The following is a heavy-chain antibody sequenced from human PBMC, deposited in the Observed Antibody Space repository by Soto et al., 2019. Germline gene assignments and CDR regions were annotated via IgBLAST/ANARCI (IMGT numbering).Heavy chain of an antibody. J-gene: IGHJ4*02. CDR1: GFTVSSNY. V-gene: IGHV3-66*01. D-gene: IGHD3-9*01. CDR3: ARAPEYYGILIGHFAQYYFDY. Sequence: GGSLRLSCAASGFTVSSNYMSWVRQAPGKGLEWVSVIYSGGSTFYADSVKGRFTISRDNSKNTLYLQINSLGAEDTAVYYCARAPEYYGILIGHFAQYYFDYWGQGTLVTVSS. CDR2: IYSGGST.